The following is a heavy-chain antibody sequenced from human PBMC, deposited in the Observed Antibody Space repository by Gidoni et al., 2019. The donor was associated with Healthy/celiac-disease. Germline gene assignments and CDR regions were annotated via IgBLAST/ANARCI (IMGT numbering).Heavy chain of an antibody. CDR2: IKSKTDGGTT. D-gene: IGHD2-15*01. CDR3: TTSVVVMRSAGGKRRDY. Sequence: EVQLVESEGGLVKPGGSLRLSCAASGFTFSTAWMSWVRQAPGKGLEWVGRIKSKTDGGTTDYAAPVKGRFTISRDDSKNTLYLQMNSLKTEDTAVYYCTTSVVVMRSAGGKRRDYWGQGTLVTVSS. CDR1: GFTFSTAW. J-gene: IGHJ4*02. V-gene: IGHV3-15*01.